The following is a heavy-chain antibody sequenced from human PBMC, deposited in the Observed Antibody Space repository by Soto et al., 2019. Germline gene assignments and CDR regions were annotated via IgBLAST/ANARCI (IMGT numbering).Heavy chain of an antibody. Sequence: PSQTLSLTCVISGDSVSSNSAAWNWIRQTPTRGLEWLGRTYYRSKWYNDYAVSVKSRITISPDTSKNQFSLRLNSVTPEDTAVYYCARDPGIAARPNYFDYWGQGTLVTVSS. CDR2: TYYRSKWYN. D-gene: IGHD6-6*01. CDR3: ARDPGIAARPNYFDY. V-gene: IGHV6-1*01. CDR1: GDSVSSNSAA. J-gene: IGHJ4*02.